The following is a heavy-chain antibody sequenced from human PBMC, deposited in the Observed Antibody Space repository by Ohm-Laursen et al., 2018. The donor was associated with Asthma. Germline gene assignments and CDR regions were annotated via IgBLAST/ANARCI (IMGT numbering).Heavy chain of an antibody. J-gene: IGHJ3*02. CDR1: GYTFTSYY. CDR3: ARDRVITFGGVIVRGDAFDI. Sequence: GATVKISCKASGYTFTSYYMHWVRQAPGQGLEWMGIINPSGGSTSYAQKFQGRVTMTRDTSTSTVYMELSGLRSEDTAVYYCARDRVITFGGVIVRGDAFDIWGQGTMVTVSS. CDR2: INPSGGST. D-gene: IGHD3-16*02. V-gene: IGHV1-46*01.